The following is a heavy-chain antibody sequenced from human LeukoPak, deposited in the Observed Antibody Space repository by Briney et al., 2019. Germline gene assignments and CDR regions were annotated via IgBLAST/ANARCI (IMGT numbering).Heavy chain of an antibody. V-gene: IGHV1-18*01. CDR1: GYTFTSYG. Sequence: GASVKVSCKASGYTFTSYGISWVRQAPGQGLEWMGWISAYNGNTNYAQKLQGRVTMTTDTSTSTAYMELRSLRSDDTAVYYCARGSGSYRPHYYYYYMDVWGKGTTVTISS. CDR3: ARGSGSYRPHYYYYYMDV. D-gene: IGHD1-26*01. J-gene: IGHJ6*03. CDR2: ISAYNGNT.